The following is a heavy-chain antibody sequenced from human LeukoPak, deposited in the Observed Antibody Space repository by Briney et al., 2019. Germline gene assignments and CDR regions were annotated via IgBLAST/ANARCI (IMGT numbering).Heavy chain of an antibody. D-gene: IGHD3-10*01. CDR3: ARDLGAMVRGVGVEFDP. CDR2: IYTSGST. CDR1: GGSISSYY. Sequence: SETLSLTCTVSGGSISSYYWSWTRQPAGKGLEWIGRIYTSGSTNYNPSLKSRVTMSVDTSKNQFSLKLGSVTAADTAVYYCARDLGAMVRGVGVEFDPWGQGTLVTVSS. V-gene: IGHV4-4*07. J-gene: IGHJ5*02.